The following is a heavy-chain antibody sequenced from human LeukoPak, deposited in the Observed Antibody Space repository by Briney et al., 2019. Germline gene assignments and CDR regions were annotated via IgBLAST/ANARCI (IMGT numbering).Heavy chain of an antibody. V-gene: IGHV3-48*02. J-gene: IGHJ4*02. D-gene: IGHD3-22*01. CDR1: GFTFSSYS. Sequence: GGSLRLSCAASGFTFSSYSMNWVRQAPGKGLEGVSYISSSSSTIYYADSVKGRFTISRDNAKNSLYLQMNSLRDEDTAVYYCARGDYYDSSGYYDYWGQGTLVTVSS. CDR3: ARGDYYDSSGYYDY. CDR2: ISSSSSTI.